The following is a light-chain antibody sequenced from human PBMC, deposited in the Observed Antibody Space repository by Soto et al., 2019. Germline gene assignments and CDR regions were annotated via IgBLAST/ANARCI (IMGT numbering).Light chain of an antibody. CDR2: DAS. CDR3: QHYNSYSEA. J-gene: IGKJ1*01. Sequence: DIQMTQSPSTLPASVGDRVTIAGRASQSIRTWLAWYQQKPGKAPKLLIYDASSLESGVPSRFSGSGSGTEFTLTISSLQPDDFATYYCQHYNSYSEAFGQGTKVDIK. CDR1: QSIRTW. V-gene: IGKV1-5*01.